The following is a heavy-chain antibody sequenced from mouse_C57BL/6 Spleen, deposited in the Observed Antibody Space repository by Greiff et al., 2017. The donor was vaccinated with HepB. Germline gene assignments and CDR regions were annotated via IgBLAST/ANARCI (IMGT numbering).Heavy chain of an antibody. CDR1: GYAFSSYW. Sequence: VQGVESGAELVKPGASVKISCKASGYAFSSYWMNWVKQRPGKGLEWIGQIYPGDGDTNYNGKFKGKATLTADKSSSTAYMQLSSLTSEDSAVYFCARRGDYDVWYFDVWGTGTTVTVSS. CDR2: IYPGDGDT. V-gene: IGHV1-80*01. J-gene: IGHJ1*03. CDR3: ARRGDYDVWYFDV. D-gene: IGHD2-4*01.